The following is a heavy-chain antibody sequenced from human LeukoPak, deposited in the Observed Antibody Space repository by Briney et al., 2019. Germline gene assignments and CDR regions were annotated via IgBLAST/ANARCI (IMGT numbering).Heavy chain of an antibody. CDR2: INPSGGST. CDR3: ARDIAVVPAATPALGFDP. CDR1: GYTFTSYG. J-gene: IGHJ5*02. Sequence: ASVKVSCKASGYTFTSYGISWVRQAPGQGLEWMGIINPSGGSTSYAQKFQGRVTMTRDTSTSTVYMELSSLRSEDTAVYYCARDIAVVPAATPALGFDPWGQGTLVTVSS. V-gene: IGHV1-46*01. D-gene: IGHD2-2*01.